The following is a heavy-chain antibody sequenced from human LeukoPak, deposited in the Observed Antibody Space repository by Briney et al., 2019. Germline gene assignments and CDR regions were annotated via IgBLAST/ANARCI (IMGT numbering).Heavy chain of an antibody. V-gene: IGHV3-21*01. J-gene: IGHJ3*02. CDR2: ISSSSSYI. Sequence: GGAPRLFWGGSGFTFSRYSMKWVRPAPGEGVGWGSSISSSSSYIYYADSVKGRFTISRDNAKNSLYLQMNSLRAEDTAVYYCARVRGDYNDAFDIWGQGTMVTVSS. CDR1: GFTFSRYS. D-gene: IGHD4-17*01. CDR3: ARVRGDYNDAFDI.